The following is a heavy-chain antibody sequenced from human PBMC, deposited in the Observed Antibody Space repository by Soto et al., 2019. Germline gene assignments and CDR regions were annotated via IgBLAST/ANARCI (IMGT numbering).Heavy chain of an antibody. V-gene: IGHV4-30-2*01. J-gene: IGHJ4*02. D-gene: IGHD4-17*01. CDR1: GGSISSGGYS. CDR3: ARGPPTTVTFFDY. CDR2: IYHSGST. Sequence: TLSLTCAVSGGSISSGGYSWSWIRQPPGKGLEWIGYIYHSGSTYYNPCLKSRLTISVDRSKNQFSLKLSSVTAADTAVYYCARGPPTTVTFFDYWGQGTLVTVSS.